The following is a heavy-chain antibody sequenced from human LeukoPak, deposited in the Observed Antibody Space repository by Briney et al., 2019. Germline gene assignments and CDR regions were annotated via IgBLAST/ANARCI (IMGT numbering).Heavy chain of an antibody. Sequence: SQTLSLTCNVSGGSISSGDYYWSWIRQPPGKGLEWIGYIYYSGSTYYNPSLKSRVTISVDTSKNQFSLKLSSVTAADTAVYYCARAKSEMATIISSDYWGQGTLVTVSS. CDR1: GGSISSGDYY. J-gene: IGHJ4*02. CDR2: IYYSGST. D-gene: IGHD5-24*01. CDR3: ARAKSEMATIISSDY. V-gene: IGHV4-30-4*01.